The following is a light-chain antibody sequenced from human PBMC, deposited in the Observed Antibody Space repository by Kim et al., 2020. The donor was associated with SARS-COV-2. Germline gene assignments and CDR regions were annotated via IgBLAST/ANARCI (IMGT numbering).Light chain of an antibody. J-gene: IGLJ2*01. V-gene: IGLV3-1*01. CDR2: QDS. CDR1: KLGDKY. Sequence: GSPGQTASITCSGDKLGDKYACWYQQKPGQSPVLVIYQDSKRPSGIPERFSGSNSGNTATLTISGTQAMDEADYYCQAWDSSTVVFGGGTQLTFL. CDR3: QAWDSSTVV.